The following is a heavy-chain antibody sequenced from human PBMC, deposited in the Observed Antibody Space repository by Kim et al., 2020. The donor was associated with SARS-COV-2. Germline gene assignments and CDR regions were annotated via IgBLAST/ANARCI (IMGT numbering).Heavy chain of an antibody. D-gene: IGHD6-19*01. Sequence: GGSLRLSCAASGFTFSSYGMHWVRQAPGKGLEWVAVISYDGSNKYYADSVKGRFTISRDNSKNTLYLQMNSLRAEDTAVYYCARDPGIAVADDAFDIWGQGTMVTVSS. CDR1: GFTFSSYG. V-gene: IGHV3-33*05. CDR2: ISYDGSNK. CDR3: ARDPGIAVADDAFDI. J-gene: IGHJ3*02.